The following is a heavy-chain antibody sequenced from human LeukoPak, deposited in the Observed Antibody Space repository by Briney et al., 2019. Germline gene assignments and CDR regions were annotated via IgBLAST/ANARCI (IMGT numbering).Heavy chain of an antibody. D-gene: IGHD3-10*01. V-gene: IGHV3-23*01. J-gene: IGHJ3*02. Sequence: GGSLRLSCAASGFTFSSYSMNWVRQAPGKGLEWVSAISGSGGSTYYADSVKGRFTISRDNSKNTLYLQMNSLGAEDTAVYYCAKDSRMVRGVLDAFDIWGQGTMVTVSS. CDR2: ISGSGGST. CDR3: AKDSRMVRGVLDAFDI. CDR1: GFTFSSYS.